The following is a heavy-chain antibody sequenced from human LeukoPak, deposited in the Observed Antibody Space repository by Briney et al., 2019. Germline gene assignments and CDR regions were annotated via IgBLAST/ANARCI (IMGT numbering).Heavy chain of an antibody. CDR2: IWYDGTNK. CDR1: GFTFRNYV. J-gene: IGHJ4*02. D-gene: IGHD1-26*01. CDR3: ARDAGSGSYYHLVDY. V-gene: IGHV3-33*08. Sequence: GGSLRLSCAASGFTFRNYVIHWVRQAPGKGLEWVAVIWYDGTNKYYADSVKGRFTISRDNSKNTLYLQMNSLRAEDTAVYYCARDAGSGSYYHLVDYWVQGTQVTVSS.